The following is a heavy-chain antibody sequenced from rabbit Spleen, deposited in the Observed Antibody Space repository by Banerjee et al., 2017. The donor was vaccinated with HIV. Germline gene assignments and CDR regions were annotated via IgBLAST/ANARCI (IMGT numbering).Heavy chain of an antibody. CDR3: AREAGYGGYGDGNL. Sequence: QSLEESGGDLVKPEGSLTLTCTASGFSFSSSYWMCWVRQAPGKGLEWIACIYAGSSGTTYYASWAKGRFTISKTSSTTVTLQMTSLTAADTATYFCAREAGYGGYGDGNLWGPGTLVTVS. J-gene: IGHJ4*01. CDR2: IYAGSSGTT. D-gene: IGHD6-1*01. V-gene: IGHV1S40*01. CDR1: GFSFSSSYW.